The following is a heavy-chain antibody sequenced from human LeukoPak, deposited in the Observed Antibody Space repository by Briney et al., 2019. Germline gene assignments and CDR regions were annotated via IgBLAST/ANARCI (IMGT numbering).Heavy chain of an antibody. Sequence: ASVKVSCKASGYTFTSYYMYWVRQAPGQGLEWMGIINPSGGNTSYAQKFQGRVTMTRDTSTSTVYMELSSLRSEDTAVYYCARDLEYSSSSEKGYYYYYGMDVWGQGTTVTVSS. J-gene: IGHJ6*02. D-gene: IGHD6-6*01. CDR3: ARDLEYSSSSEKGYYYYYGMDV. CDR2: INPSGGNT. V-gene: IGHV1-46*01. CDR1: GYTFTSYY.